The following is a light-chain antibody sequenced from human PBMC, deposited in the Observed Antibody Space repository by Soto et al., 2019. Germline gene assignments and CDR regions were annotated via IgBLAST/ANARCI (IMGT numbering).Light chain of an antibody. J-gene: IGKJ4*01. CDR1: QSVDSK. Sequence: EIVMTQSPATLSVSPGERATLSCRASQSVDSKLAWYQQKPGQGPRLLIYGASSRATGIPARFSGSGSGTEFTLTISSLQSEDFAVYYCQQYGSSPLTFGGGTKVEIK. CDR3: QQYGSSPLT. V-gene: IGKV3-15*01. CDR2: GAS.